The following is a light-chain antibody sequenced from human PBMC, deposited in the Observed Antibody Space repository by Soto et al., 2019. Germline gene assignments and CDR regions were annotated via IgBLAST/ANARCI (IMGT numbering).Light chain of an antibody. CDR2: GAS. Sequence: EIVMTQSPATLSVSPWEIATLSCRASQSVSSNLAWYQQKPGQAPRLLIYGASTRATGIPARFSGSGSGTDFTLTISGLQPEDFATYYCQQLNFYFPLTFGGGTKVDIK. V-gene: IGKV3-15*01. CDR3: QQLNFYFPLT. CDR1: QSVSSN. J-gene: IGKJ4*01.